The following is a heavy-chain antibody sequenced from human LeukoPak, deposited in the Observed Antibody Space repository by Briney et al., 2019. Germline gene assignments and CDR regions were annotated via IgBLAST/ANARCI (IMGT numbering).Heavy chain of an antibody. CDR1: GFIFSSYS. V-gene: IGHV3-21*01. CDR3: ASSTSRAGGPGGHSFDY. CDR2: FSSSTSYM. D-gene: IGHD2-2*01. J-gene: IGHJ4*02. Sequence: PGGSLRLSCAASGFIFSSYSMNWVRQAPGKGLEWVSSFSSSTSYMYYADSVKGRFTISRDNAKNSLYLQVNSLRADDTAVYYCASSTSRAGGPGGHSFDYWGQGTLVTVSS.